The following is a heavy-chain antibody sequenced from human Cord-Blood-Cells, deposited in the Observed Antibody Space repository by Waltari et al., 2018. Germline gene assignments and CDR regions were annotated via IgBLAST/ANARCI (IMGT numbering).Heavy chain of an antibody. V-gene: IGHV4-34*01. CDR2: INHSGST. D-gene: IGHD3-10*01. Sequence: QVQLQQWGAGLLKPSETLSLTCAVYGGSFSGYYWSWIRQPPGKGLEWIGEINHSGSTNYNPALKSRVTISVDTSKNQFSLKLSSVTAADTAVYYCARWTVPDDAFDIWGQGTMVTVSS. CDR3: ARWTVPDDAFDI. CDR1: GGSFSGYY. J-gene: IGHJ3*02.